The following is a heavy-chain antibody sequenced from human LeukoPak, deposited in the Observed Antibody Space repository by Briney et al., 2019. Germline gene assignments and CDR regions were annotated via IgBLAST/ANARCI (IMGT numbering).Heavy chain of an antibody. D-gene: IGHD2-8*01. CDR3: TCDLDRSDGL. Sequence: PGGSLRLSCAASGFTFSSYSMNWVRQAPGKGLEWVSYISSSSSTIYYADSVKGRFTISRDNAKNSLYLQMNSLRAEDTALYYCTCDLDRSDGLWGQGTMVTVSS. CDR2: ISSSSSTI. V-gene: IGHV3-48*04. J-gene: IGHJ3*01. CDR1: GFTFSSYS.